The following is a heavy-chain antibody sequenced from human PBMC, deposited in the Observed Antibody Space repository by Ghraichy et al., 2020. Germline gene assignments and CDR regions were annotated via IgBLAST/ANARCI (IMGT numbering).Heavy chain of an antibody. D-gene: IGHD2-2*01. CDR1: GYTFTNYG. J-gene: IGHJ4*02. CDR3: ARTCTSTTCYSIY. Sequence: ASVKVSCKTSGYTFTNYGITWVRQAPGQGLEWMGYISGYNGNTNYAQKLQGRVTLTTDTSSSTVYMELRSLRSDDTAVYYCARTCTSTTCYSIYWGQGILVTVSS. V-gene: IGHV1-18*01. CDR2: ISGYNGNT.